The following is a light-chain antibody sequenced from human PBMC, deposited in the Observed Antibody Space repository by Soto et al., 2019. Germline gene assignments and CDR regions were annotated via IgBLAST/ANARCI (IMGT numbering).Light chain of an antibody. Sequence: DIQMTQSPSSLSASVGDRVTITCRASQGISNYLAWYQQKPGKVPKLLIYAASTLQSGVPSRFRGSGSGTDFTLTISCLQTADVATYYCHKYHCAPTTFGRGTKVAIK. V-gene: IGKV1-27*01. J-gene: IGKJ4*01. CDR1: QGISNY. CDR3: HKYHCAPTT. CDR2: AAS.